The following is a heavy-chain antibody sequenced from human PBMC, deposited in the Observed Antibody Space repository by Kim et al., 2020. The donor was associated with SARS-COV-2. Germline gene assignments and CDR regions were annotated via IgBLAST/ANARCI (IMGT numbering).Heavy chain of an antibody. Sequence: SVKSRITTNPDTSKNQFSLQLNSVTPEDTAVYYCARDGGGIAVAGTIDYWGQGTLVTVSS. D-gene: IGHD6-19*01. CDR3: ARDGGGIAVAGTIDY. V-gene: IGHV6-1*01. J-gene: IGHJ4*02.